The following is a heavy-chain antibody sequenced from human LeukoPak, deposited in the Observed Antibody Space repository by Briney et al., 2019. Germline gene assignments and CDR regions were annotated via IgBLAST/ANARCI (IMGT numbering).Heavy chain of an antibody. D-gene: IGHD5-18*01. CDR1: GFTFSSYG. Sequence: GGSLRLSCAASGFTFSSYGMHWVRQAPGKGLEWVAFIRYDGSNKYYADSGKGRFTISRDNSKNTLYLQMNSLRAEDTAVYYCAKDDRIQTRRYSYNYWGQGTLVTVSS. J-gene: IGHJ4*02. CDR3: AKDDRIQTRRYSYNY. CDR2: IRYDGSNK. V-gene: IGHV3-30*02.